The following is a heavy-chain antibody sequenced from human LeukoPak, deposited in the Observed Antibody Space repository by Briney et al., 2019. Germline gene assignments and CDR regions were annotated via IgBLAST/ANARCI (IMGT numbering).Heavy chain of an antibody. CDR3: ASSTQISKYADY. CDR1: GFTFSSYW. D-gene: IGHD2-2*01. CDR2: INSDGSIT. V-gene: IGHV3-74*01. J-gene: IGHJ4*02. Sequence: GGSLRLSCAASGFTFSSYWMHWVPQAPGKGLAWVSRINSDGSITTYADSVRGRFTISRDNAKSTLYLQMNSLRAEDTAVYYCASSTQISKYADYWGQGALVTVSS.